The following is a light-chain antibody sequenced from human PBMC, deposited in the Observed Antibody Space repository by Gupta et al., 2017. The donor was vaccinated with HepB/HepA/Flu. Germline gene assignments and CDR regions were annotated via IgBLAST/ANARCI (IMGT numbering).Light chain of an antibody. CDR3: QQYGSSPLT. V-gene: IGKV3-20*01. CDR1: QSVSSSY. CDR2: GAS. Sequence: EIVLTQSPCTLSLSPGERATRSCRASQSVSSSYLAWYQQKPGQAPRLLLYGASSRATGIPDRFSGSGSGTDFTLTINRLEPEDFAVYYCQQYGSSPLTFGGGTKVEIK. J-gene: IGKJ4*01.